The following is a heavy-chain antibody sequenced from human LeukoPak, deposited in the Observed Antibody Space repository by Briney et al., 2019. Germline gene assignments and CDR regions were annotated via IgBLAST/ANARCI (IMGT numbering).Heavy chain of an antibody. CDR1: GGSISSSNW. V-gene: IGHV4-4*02. Sequence: QPSETLSLTCTVSGGSISSSNWWSWVRQPPGKGLEWIGEIYHSGSTNYNPSLKSRVTISVDKSKNQFSLKLNSVTAADTAVYSCARLPFNSGYGYIDYWGQGTLVIVSS. D-gene: IGHD5-12*01. CDR2: IYHSGST. J-gene: IGHJ4*02. CDR3: ARLPFNSGYGYIDY.